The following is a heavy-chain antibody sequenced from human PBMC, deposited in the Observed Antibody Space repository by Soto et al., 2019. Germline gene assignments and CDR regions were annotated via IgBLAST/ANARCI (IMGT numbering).Heavy chain of an antibody. CDR2: IYYSGST. CDR1: GGSISSGGYY. J-gene: IGHJ5*02. CDR3: ARGRTVTTNNWFDP. Sequence: SETLCLTCTVSGGSISSGGYYWSWISQHPGKGLEWIGYIYYSGSTYYNPSLKSRVTISVDTSKNQFSLKLSSVTAADTAVYYCARGRTVTTNNWFDPWGQGTLVTVSS. V-gene: IGHV4-31*03. D-gene: IGHD4-17*01.